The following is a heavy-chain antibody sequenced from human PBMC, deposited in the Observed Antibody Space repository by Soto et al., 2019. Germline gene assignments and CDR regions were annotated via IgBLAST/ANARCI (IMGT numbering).Heavy chain of an antibody. CDR1: GGTFSSYA. CDR3: AVNTDIVATLYTEEQLLYGMDV. Sequence: QVQLVQSGAEVKKPGSSVKVSCKASGGTFSSYAISWVRQAPGQGLEWMGGIIPIFGTANYAQKFQGRVTITADEATSTAYMKLSSLRSEDKALYYWAVNTDIVATLYTEEQLLYGMDVQGQGNTATASS. D-gene: IGHD5-12*01. J-gene: IGHJ6*02. V-gene: IGHV1-69*01. CDR2: IIPIFGTA.